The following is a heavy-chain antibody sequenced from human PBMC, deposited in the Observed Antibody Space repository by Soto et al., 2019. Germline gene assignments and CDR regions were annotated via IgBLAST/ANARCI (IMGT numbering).Heavy chain of an antibody. CDR2: VNSYDGTT. Sequence: QVQLVQSAPELQRPGDSVKVSCKTSGYTLTSYPYSWVRQAPGQGLEWMGWVNSYDGTTKVAQQFRDRITLTADKSAATVFMELRRLTSDDTAVYYCAREYYGTTTWIDYWGQGTLVAVSS. CDR1: GYTLTSYP. D-gene: IGHD1-7*01. V-gene: IGHV1-18*04. CDR3: AREYYGTTTWIDY. J-gene: IGHJ4*02.